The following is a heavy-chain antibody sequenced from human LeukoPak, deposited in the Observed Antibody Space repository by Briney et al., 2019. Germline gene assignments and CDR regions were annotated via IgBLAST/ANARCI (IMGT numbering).Heavy chain of an antibody. CDR1: GGSFSGYY. CDR3: ARGQGTVTTH. D-gene: IGHD4-11*01. J-gene: IGHJ4*02. V-gene: IGHV4-34*01. Sequence: SETLSLTCAVSGGSFSGYYWTWIRQPPGKGLEWIGEINHSGSANYNPSLMSRVTISLDTSKNHFSLNLSSVTAADTAAYYCARGQGTVTTHWGQGTLVTVSS. CDR2: INHSGSA.